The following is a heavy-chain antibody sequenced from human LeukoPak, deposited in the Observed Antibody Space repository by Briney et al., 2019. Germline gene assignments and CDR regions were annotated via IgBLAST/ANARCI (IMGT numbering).Heavy chain of an antibody. J-gene: IGHJ6*03. CDR1: GFTFDDYA. V-gene: IGHV3-23*01. CDR2: ISAGGGSA. D-gene: IGHD2-2*01. CDR3: AKGPAADCFYYYMDV. Sequence: GGSLRLSCAASGFTFDDYAMYWVRQAPGKGLEWVSAISAGGGSAYYADSVKGRFTISRDNSKNTLYVQMHSLRAEDTAVYYWAKGPAADCFYYYMDVWGKGTTVTVSS.